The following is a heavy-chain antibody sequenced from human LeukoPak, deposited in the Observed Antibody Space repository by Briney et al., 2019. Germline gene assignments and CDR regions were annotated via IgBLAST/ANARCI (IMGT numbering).Heavy chain of an antibody. Sequence: GASVKVSCKASGYTFTSYAMNWVRQAPGQGLEWMGWINTNTGNPTYAQGFTGRFVFSLDTSVSTVYLQISSLKAEDTAVYYCARDVLEMATTPGDYWGQGTLVTVSS. CDR3: ARDVLEMATTPGDY. CDR2: INTNTGNP. D-gene: IGHD5-24*01. CDR1: GYTFTSYA. J-gene: IGHJ4*02. V-gene: IGHV7-4-1*02.